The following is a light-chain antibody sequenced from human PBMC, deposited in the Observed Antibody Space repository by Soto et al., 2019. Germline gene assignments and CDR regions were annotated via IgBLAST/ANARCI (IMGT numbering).Light chain of an antibody. CDR2: AAS. CDR3: QQSYSTPLT. Sequence: DIQMTQCPSSLSASVGDRVTITCRASQSISSYLNWYQQKPGKAPKLLIYAASSLQSGVPSRFSGGGSGTDFTLTISSLQPEDFATYYCQQSYSTPLTFGGGTKVDI. J-gene: IGKJ4*01. V-gene: IGKV1-39*01. CDR1: QSISSY.